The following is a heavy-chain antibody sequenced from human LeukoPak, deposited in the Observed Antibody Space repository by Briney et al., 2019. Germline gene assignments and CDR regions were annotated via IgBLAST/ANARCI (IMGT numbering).Heavy chain of an antibody. Sequence: PGGSLRLSCAASGFEFTKFSMSWVRQAPRKGLEWVSGIIGSGATTYYGDSVKGRFTISRDNSRNTLYLQMNSLRVEDTAVYFCTRPHIDGGYYYFQYWGQGILVTVSS. CDR1: GFEFTKFS. J-gene: IGHJ1*01. CDR2: IIGSGATT. V-gene: IGHV3-23*01. CDR3: TRPHIDGGYYYFQY. D-gene: IGHD3-22*01.